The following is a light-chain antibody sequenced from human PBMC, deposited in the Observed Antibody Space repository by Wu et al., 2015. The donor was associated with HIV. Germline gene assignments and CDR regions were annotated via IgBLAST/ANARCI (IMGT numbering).Light chain of an antibody. CDR2: AAS. J-gene: IGKJ1*01. CDR3: QQSYSTPAWT. V-gene: IGKV1-39*01. Sequence: QKLGKRPQTLPVSLAASNLSSGVPSRFSGSGSGTHFTLTISSLQPEDFATYHCQQSYSTPAWTFGQGTKVEI.